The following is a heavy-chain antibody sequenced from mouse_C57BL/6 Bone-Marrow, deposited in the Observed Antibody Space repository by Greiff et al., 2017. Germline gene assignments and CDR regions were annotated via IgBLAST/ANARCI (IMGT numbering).Heavy chain of an antibody. CDR3: ARDDGPFGV. Sequence: EVKLMESGGGLVKPGGSLTLSCAASGFTFSDYGMHWVRQAPEKGLEWVAYISSGSSTIYYADTVKGRFTISRDNAKNTLFLQMTSLRSEDTAMYYCARDDGPFGVWGTGTTVTVSS. CDR1: GFTFSDYG. J-gene: IGHJ1*03. CDR2: ISSGSSTI. V-gene: IGHV5-17*01. D-gene: IGHD2-3*01.